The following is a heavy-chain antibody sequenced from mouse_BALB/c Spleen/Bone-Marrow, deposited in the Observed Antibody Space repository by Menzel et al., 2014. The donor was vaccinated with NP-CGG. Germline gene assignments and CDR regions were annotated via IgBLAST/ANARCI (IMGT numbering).Heavy chain of an antibody. CDR1: GXXXTXXA. J-gene: IGHJ4*01. CDR3: ARDGYPSIDY. V-gene: IGHV1-67*01. CDR2: ISTYNGNT. Sequence: QVQLQHSGPELVRPGVSVKISCKGSGXXXTXXAMXWVKQSHAKXLXWIGVISTYNGNTNYNQKFKGKATMTVDKSSSTAYMELARLTSEDSAIYYCARDGYPSIDYWGQGTSVTVSS. D-gene: IGHD2-3*01.